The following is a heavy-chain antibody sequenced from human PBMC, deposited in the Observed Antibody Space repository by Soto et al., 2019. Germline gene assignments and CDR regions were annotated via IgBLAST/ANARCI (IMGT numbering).Heavy chain of an antibody. CDR2: ISYSGST. J-gene: IGHJ4*02. V-gene: IGHV4-59*01. D-gene: IGHD2-15*01. CDR3: ARADPDASVGY. CDR1: GGSIYTYY. Sequence: SETLSLTCNVSGGSIYTYYWTLLRQSPGRGLEWIGYISYSGSTYYNPSLKSRVTISADTSKNQFSLRMNSMIAADTAVYYCARADPDASVGYWGQGTLVTVSS.